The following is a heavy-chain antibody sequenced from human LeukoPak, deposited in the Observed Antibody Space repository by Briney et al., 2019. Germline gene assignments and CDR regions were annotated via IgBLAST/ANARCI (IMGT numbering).Heavy chain of an antibody. Sequence: GGSLRLSCAASGFTFSSYSMNWVRQAPGKGLEWVSSISSSSSYIYYADSVKGRFTISRDNAKNSLYLQMNSLRAEDTAVYYCARDHATIVIAAAFDYWGQGTLVTVSS. D-gene: IGHD6-13*01. CDR2: ISSSSSYI. V-gene: IGHV3-21*01. CDR3: ARDHATIVIAAAFDY. J-gene: IGHJ4*02. CDR1: GFTFSSYS.